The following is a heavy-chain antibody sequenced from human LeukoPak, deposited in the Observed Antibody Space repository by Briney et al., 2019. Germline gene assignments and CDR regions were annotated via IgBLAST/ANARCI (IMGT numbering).Heavy chain of an antibody. D-gene: IGHD4-17*01. V-gene: IGHV3-30-3*01. CDR2: ISYDGSNK. CDR3: ARDLGGRLRAHFDY. CDR1: GFTFSSYA. Sequence: QPGRSLRLSCAASGFTFSSYAMHWVRQAPGKGLEWVAVISYDGSNKYYADSVKGRFTISRDNSKNTLYLQMNSLRAEDTAVYYCARDLGGRLRAHFDYWGQGTLVTVSS. J-gene: IGHJ4*02.